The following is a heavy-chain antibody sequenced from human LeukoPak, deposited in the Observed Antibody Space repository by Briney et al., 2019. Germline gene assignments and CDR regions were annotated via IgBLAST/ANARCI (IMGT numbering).Heavy chain of an antibody. D-gene: IGHD2-15*01. CDR1: GFTFSSYA. CDR2: ISGSGGST. J-gene: IGHJ4*02. Sequence: GGSLRLSCAASGFTFSSYAMSWVRQAPGKGLEWVSAISGSGGSTYYADSVKGRFTISRDNSKNTLYLQINSLRAEDTAVYYCAKDLCSGGSCYGAMGGSSYDYWGQGTLVTVSS. V-gene: IGHV3-23*01. CDR3: AKDLCSGGSCYGAMGGSSYDY.